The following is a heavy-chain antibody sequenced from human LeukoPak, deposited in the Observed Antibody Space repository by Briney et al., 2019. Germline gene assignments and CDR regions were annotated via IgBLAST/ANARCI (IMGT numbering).Heavy chain of an antibody. J-gene: IGHJ6*04. D-gene: IGHD3-10*01. CDR2: ISYDGSNK. CDR1: GFTFSSYG. CDR3: AKPYLHSMVRGYYYYGMTS. Sequence: GRSLRLSCAASGFTFSSYGLHWVRQAPGKGLEWVAVISYDGSNKYYADSVKGRFTISRDNSKNTLYLQMNSLRAEDTAVYYCAKPYLHSMVRGYYYYGMTSGAKGPRSPSPQ. V-gene: IGHV3-30*18.